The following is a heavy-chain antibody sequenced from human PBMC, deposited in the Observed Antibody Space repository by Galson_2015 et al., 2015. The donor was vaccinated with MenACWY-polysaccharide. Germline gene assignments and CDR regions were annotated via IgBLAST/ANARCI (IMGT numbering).Heavy chain of an antibody. CDR1: GLSLRDYA. CDR2: IATRADWT. V-gene: IGHV3-23*01. J-gene: IGHJ4*02. D-gene: IGHD3-16*01. CDR3: AKRYEWGSNTGPFDR. Sequence: SLRLSCAASGLSLRDYAVSWVRQAPGKGLEWVSGIATRADWTYYTDSVKGRFTIYRDTSKNTVYLQMNSLREEDTALYFCAKRYEWGSNTGPFDRWGQGTLVTVSA.